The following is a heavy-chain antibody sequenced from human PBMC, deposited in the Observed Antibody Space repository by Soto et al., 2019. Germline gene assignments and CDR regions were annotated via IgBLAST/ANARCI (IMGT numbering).Heavy chain of an antibody. D-gene: IGHD3-10*01. CDR3: ARGVGSGTYYNQYNWFDP. CDR1: GYSFTSHY. CDR2: IYPGGTNI. Sequence: ASVKVSCKAIGYSFTSHYMHWVRQAPGQGLEWMGTIYPGGTNIAYAQKFQGRVTMTKDTSTTTVYMELRSLRSDDTAVYYCARGVGSGTYYNQYNWFDPWGQGTLVTVSS. J-gene: IGHJ5*02. V-gene: IGHV1-46*01.